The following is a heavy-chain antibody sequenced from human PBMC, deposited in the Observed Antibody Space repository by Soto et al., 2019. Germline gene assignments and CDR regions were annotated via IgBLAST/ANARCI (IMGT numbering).Heavy chain of an antibody. Sequence: GESLKISRKGFGYSFTSFWLAWVRQMPWKCLEWMGISYVDDSETRYSPSFQGQVTISADESINAAYLQWSSLKASDTAMYYCARGDSGEYWGQGALVTVSS. CDR2: SYVDDSET. V-gene: IGHV5-51*01. CDR1: GYSFTSFW. D-gene: IGHD6-19*01. J-gene: IGHJ4*02. CDR3: ARGDSGEY.